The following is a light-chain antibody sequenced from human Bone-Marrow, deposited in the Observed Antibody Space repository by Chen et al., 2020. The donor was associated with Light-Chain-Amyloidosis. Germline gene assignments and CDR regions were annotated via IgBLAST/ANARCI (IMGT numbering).Light chain of an antibody. J-gene: IGLJ3*02. CDR1: NIRSTS. CDR2: DDS. V-gene: IGLV3-21*02. Sequence: SYVLTQPSSVSVAPGQTATIACGGNNIRSTSVHWYQQTPGQAPLLVVYDDSDRPSGIPERLSGSNSGNTATLTISRVEAGDEADYYCQVWDRSSDRLVFGGGTKLTVL. CDR3: QVWDRSSDRLV.